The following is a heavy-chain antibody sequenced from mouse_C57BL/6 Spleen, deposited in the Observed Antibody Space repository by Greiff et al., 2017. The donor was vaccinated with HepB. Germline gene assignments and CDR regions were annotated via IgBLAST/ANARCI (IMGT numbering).Heavy chain of an antibody. V-gene: IGHV7-3*01. D-gene: IGHD2-5*01. Sequence: EVKLMESGGGLVQPGGSLSLSCAASGFTLTDYYMSWVRQPPGKALEWLGFIRNKANGYTTEYSASVKGRFTIYRDNSQSILYLQMNALRAEDSATYYFARYSYYYSNDVGFDYWGQGTTLTVSS. CDR1: GFTLTDYY. CDR3: ARYSYYYSNDVGFDY. J-gene: IGHJ2*01. CDR2: IRNKANGYTT.